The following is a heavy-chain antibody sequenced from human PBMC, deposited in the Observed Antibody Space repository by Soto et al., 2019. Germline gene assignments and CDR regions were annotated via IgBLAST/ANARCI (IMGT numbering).Heavy chain of an antibody. D-gene: IGHD3-22*01. V-gene: IGHV1-69*12. Sequence: QVQLVQSGAEVKKPGSSVKVSCKASGGTFSSYAISWVRQAPGQGLEWMGGIIPIFGTADYAQKFQGRVTITADESTSTGNMELSSRSSEDTAVYYCASHYDSSGYYYRGLDYWGQGTLVTVSS. J-gene: IGHJ4*02. CDR1: GGTFSSYA. CDR2: IIPIFGTA. CDR3: ASHYDSSGYYYRGLDY.